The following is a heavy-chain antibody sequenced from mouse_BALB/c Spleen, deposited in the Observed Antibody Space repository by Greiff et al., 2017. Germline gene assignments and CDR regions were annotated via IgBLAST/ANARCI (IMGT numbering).Heavy chain of an antibody. CDR1: GFSLTSYG. J-gene: IGHJ1*01. Sequence: VMLVESGPGLVAPSQSLSITCTVSGFSLTSYGVSWVRQPPGKGLEWLGVIWAGGSTNYNSALMSRLSISKDNSKSQVFLKMNSLQTDDTAMYYCARALSEGYFDVWGAGTTVTVSS. CDR2: IWAGGST. D-gene: IGHD3-2*02. V-gene: IGHV2-9*02. CDR3: ARALSEGYFDV.